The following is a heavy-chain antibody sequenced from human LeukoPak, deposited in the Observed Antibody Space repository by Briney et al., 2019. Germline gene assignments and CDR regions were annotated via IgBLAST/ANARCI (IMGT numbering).Heavy chain of an antibody. CDR3: AKGGAGGGYFPT. CDR1: GFSFSDAT. D-gene: IGHD3-16*01. V-gene: IGHV3-7*03. J-gene: IGHJ1*01. CDR2: MKEDGSDE. Sequence: GGSLRLSCVASGFSFSDATMSWVRQAAGQGLEWVARMKEDGSDENYVDSVKGRFTISRDNARNSLHLQMKSLRAEDTAVYFCAKGGAGGGYFPTWGQGILVIVSS.